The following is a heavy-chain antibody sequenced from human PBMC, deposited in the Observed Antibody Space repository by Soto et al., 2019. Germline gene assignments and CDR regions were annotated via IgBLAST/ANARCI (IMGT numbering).Heavy chain of an antibody. CDR1: GFSFSIYA. CDR2: INGDGTDT. J-gene: IGHJ4*02. V-gene: IGHV3-23*01. Sequence: EVQLLESGGGLVQPGGSLRLSCAASGFSFSIYAMRWVRQVPGKGLEWVSAINGDGTDTYYADSVKGRFTISRDNSKNTLYLQMNSLSAEDTAVYYCGKTSNRYYFDFWGQGTLVTVSS. D-gene: IGHD2-15*01. CDR3: GKTSNRYYFDF.